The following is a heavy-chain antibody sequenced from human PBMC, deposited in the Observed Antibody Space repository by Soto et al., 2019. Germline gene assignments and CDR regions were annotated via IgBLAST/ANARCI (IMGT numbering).Heavy chain of an antibody. V-gene: IGHV1-24*01. J-gene: IGHJ6*02. CDR3: AAELGRLSPYYYGMDV. CDR1: GYTLTELS. Sequence: ASVKVSCKVSGYTLTELSMHWVRQAPGKGLEWMGGFDPEDGETIYAQKFQGRVTMTEDTSTDTAYMELSSLRSEDTAVYYCAAELGRLSPYYYGMDVWGQGTTVTVSS. D-gene: IGHD6-6*01. CDR2: FDPEDGET.